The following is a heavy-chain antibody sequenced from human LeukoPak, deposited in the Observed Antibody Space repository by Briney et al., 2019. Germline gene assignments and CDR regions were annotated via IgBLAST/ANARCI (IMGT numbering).Heavy chain of an antibody. J-gene: IGHJ5*02. CDR2: INHSGST. CDR3: ARHVRVSRWFDP. CDR1: GGSFSGYY. V-gene: IGHV4-34*01. Sequence: SETLSLTCAVCGGSFSGYYWSWIRQPPGKGLEWIGEINHSGSTNYNPSLKSRVTISVDTSKNQFSLKLSSVTAADTAVYYCARHVRVSRWFDPWGQGTLVTVSS. D-gene: IGHD2-21*01.